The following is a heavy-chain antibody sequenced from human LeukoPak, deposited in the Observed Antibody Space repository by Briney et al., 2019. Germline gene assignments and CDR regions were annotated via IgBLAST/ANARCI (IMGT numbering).Heavy chain of an antibody. J-gene: IGHJ4*02. CDR2: ISSGSRTI. D-gene: IGHD5-18*01. CDR1: GFSFSGYS. Sequence: PGGSLRLSCAASGFSFSGYSMNWVRQAPGKGLDWVSYISSGSRTIFYADSVKGRFTISRDNAKNSLYLQMNSLRAEDTAVYYCARDRGGPGYTYGQPLDYWGQGTLVTVSS. CDR3: ARDRGGPGYTYGQPLDY. V-gene: IGHV3-48*04.